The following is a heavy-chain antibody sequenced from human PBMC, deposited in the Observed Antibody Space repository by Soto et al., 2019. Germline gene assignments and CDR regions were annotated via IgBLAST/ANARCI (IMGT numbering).Heavy chain of an antibody. CDR3: ARDYGNDWYDH. CDR1: GYTFTSYG. V-gene: IGHV1-18*01. Sequence: QVQLVQSGAEVKKPGASVKVSCKTSGYTFTSYGISWVRQAPGQGLEWMGWISAFNGDTKYAQTVQGRVTVTTDTATSIAYMELRSLRSDDTAVYYCARDYGNDWYDHWGQGTLVIVSS. D-gene: IGHD3-10*01. CDR2: ISAFNGDT. J-gene: IGHJ5*02.